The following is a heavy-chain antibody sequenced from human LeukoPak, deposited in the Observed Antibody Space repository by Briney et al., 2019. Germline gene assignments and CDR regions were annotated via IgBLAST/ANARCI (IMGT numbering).Heavy chain of an antibody. V-gene: IGHV1-8*03. D-gene: IGHD3-10*01. J-gene: IGHJ6*02. Sequence: ASVKVSCKASGYTFTSYDINWVRQATGQGLEWMGWMNPNSGNTGYAQKFQGRVTITRNTSISTAYMELSSLRSEDTAVYYCAVGIITMVRGYGMDVWGQGTTVTVSS. CDR2: MNPNSGNT. CDR1: GYTFTSYD. CDR3: AVGIITMVRGYGMDV.